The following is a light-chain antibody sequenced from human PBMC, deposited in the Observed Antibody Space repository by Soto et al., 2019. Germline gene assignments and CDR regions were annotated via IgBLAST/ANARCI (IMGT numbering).Light chain of an antibody. J-gene: IGKJ5*01. Sequence: EIVLTQSPATLSLSPGERATLSCRASPSVTNFLAWYQQKPGQAPRLLIYGAFNRATGIPARFSGSGSGTDFTLTISSLEPEDFAIYYCQQRQYWPPITFGQGTRLEIK. CDR3: QQRQYWPPIT. CDR2: GAF. V-gene: IGKV3-11*01. CDR1: PSVTNF.